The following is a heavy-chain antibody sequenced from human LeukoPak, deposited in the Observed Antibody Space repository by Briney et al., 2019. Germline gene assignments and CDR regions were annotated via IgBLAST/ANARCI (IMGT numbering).Heavy chain of an antibody. D-gene: IGHD6-6*01. V-gene: IGHV4-34*01. CDR3: ARGVRWGAARF. CDR2: INHSGST. J-gene: IGHJ4*02. Sequence: SETLSLTCAVYGGSFSGYYWSWIRQPPGKWLERIGEINHSGSTNYNPSLKSRVTISVDTSKNQFSLKLSSVTAADTAVYYCARGVRWGAARFWGQGTLVTVSS. CDR1: GGSFSGYY.